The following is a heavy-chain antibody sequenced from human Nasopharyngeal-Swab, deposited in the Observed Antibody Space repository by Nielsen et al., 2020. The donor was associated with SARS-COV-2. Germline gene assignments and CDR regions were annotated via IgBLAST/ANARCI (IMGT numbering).Heavy chain of an antibody. Sequence: GESLKISCAASGFIFSSYWMSWVRQAPGKGLEWVANIKQDGSEKYYVDSVKGRFTISRDNAKNSLYLQMNSLRAEDTAVYYCAREFRIAVDLYYYYGMDVWGQGTTVTVSS. V-gene: IGHV3-7*01. D-gene: IGHD6-19*01. CDR1: GFIFSSYW. CDR2: IKQDGSEK. J-gene: IGHJ6*02. CDR3: AREFRIAVDLYYYYGMDV.